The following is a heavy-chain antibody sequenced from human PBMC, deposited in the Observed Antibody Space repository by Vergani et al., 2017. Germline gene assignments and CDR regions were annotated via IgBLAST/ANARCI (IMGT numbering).Heavy chain of an antibody. V-gene: IGHV4-38-2*02. J-gene: IGHJ5*02. CDR3: ARVVSGQQLVAEWFDP. D-gene: IGHD6-13*01. CDR2: IYHSGST. CDR1: GYSLSSGYY. Sequence: QVQLQESGPGLVKPSETLSLTCTVSGYSLSSGYYWGWTRQPPGKGLEWIGSIYHSGSTYYNPSLKSRVTISVDTSKNQFSLKLSSVTAADTAVYYCARVVSGQQLVAEWFDPWGQGTLVTVSS.